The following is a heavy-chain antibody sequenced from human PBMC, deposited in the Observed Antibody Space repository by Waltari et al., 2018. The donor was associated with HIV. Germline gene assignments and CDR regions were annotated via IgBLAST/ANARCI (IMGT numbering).Heavy chain of an antibody. V-gene: IGHV3-48*03. CDR2: ISSSGSTI. CDR3: ARWVYSSSWYYGMDV. D-gene: IGHD6-13*01. CDR1: GFTFSSYE. J-gene: IGHJ6*02. Sequence: EVQLVESGGGLVQPGGSLRLSCAASGFTFSSYEMKWVRQAPGKGLEWVSYISSSGSTIYYADSVKGRFTISRDNAKNSLYLQMNSLRAEDTAVYYCARWVYSSSWYYGMDVWGQGTTVTVSS.